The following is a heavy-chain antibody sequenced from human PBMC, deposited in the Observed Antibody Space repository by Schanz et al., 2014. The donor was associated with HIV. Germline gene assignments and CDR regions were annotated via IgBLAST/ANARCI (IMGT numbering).Heavy chain of an antibody. Sequence: VQLVESGGGVVQPGRSLRLSCVASGFTFSTYSMSWVRQAPGKGLEWVANIKQDGSEKHYVASVKGRFTISRDNAKNSLYLQMSSLRADDTAVYYCARDSGPGIYWGQGTLVTVSS. D-gene: IGHD3-10*01. CDR1: GFTFSTYS. J-gene: IGHJ4*02. CDR2: IKQDGSEK. CDR3: ARDSGPGIY. V-gene: IGHV3-7*01.